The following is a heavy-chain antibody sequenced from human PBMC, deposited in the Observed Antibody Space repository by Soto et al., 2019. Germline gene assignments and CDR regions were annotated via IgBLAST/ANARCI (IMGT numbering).Heavy chain of an antibody. CDR2: IDPSDSYT. J-gene: IGHJ3*02. Sequence: GVSLKISCKGSGYSFTSYWISWVRQMPGKGLEWMGRIDPSDSYTNYSPSFQGHVTISADKSISTAYLQWSSLKASDTAMYYCARRIGDSSGSHDAFDIWGQGTMVTVSS. CDR1: GYSFTSYW. V-gene: IGHV5-10-1*01. CDR3: ARRIGDSSGSHDAFDI. D-gene: IGHD3-22*01.